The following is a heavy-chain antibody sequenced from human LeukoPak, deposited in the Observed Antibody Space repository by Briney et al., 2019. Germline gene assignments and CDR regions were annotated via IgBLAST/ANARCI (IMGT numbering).Heavy chain of an antibody. CDR2: IKLDGSEK. J-gene: IGHJ6*03. CDR1: GFTFGSYW. CDR3: ARVGGGYCSSTSCYKSRQYYYYYYMDV. D-gene: IGHD2-2*02. Sequence: GGSLRLSCEASGFTFGSYWMNWVRQAPGKGLEWVANIKLDGSEKYYADSVKGRFTISRDNARNSLYVQVNSLRVEDTGVYYCARVGGGYCSSTSCYKSRQYYYYYYMDVWGKGTTVTVSS. V-gene: IGHV3-7*01.